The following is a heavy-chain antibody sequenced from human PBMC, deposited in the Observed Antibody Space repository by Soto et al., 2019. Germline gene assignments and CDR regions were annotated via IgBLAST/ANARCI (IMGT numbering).Heavy chain of an antibody. J-gene: IGHJ3*02. CDR1: GGSISSYY. D-gene: IGHD6-13*01. CDR3: ARTYYVIGPNSGGYSFDI. Sequence: SETLSLTCSVSGGSISSYYWSWIRQPPGKGLEWIAYIYYSVTSYNPSLKSRVSISLDTSKNQFSLKLSSVTAADTAVYYCARTYYVIGPNSGGYSFDIWCQGPMVTVS. CDR2: IYYSVT. V-gene: IGHV4-59*01.